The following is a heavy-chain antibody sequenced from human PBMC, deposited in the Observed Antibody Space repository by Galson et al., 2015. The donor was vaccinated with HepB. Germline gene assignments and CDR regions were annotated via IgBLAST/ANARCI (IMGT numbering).Heavy chain of an antibody. CDR2: IDPDGTTT. J-gene: IGHJ4*02. Sequence: SLRLSCAASGFMFRTYWMQWVRQAPGKGLMWVSLIDPDGTTTDYADSVQGRFTISRDDAKNTMFLQMNSLRVEDMAVYYCARDSGTYPGYLDFWGQGTLVTVSS. CDR3: ARDSGTYPGYLDF. CDR1: GFMFRTYW. D-gene: IGHD1-26*01. V-gene: IGHV3-74*01.